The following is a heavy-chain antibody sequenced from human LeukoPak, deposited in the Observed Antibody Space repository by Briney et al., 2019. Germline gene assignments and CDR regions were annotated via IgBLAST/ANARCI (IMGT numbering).Heavy chain of an antibody. CDR1: GFTFSSYS. CDR2: VSYDGSNK. V-gene: IGHV3-30*03. D-gene: IGHD6-19*01. J-gene: IGHJ6*02. Sequence: PGGSLRLSCAASGFTFSSYSMNWVRQAPGKGLEWVAVVSYDGSNKYYADSVKGRFTISRDNSKNTLYLQMNSLRAEDTAVYYCARTQVAGYYYYYGMDVWGQGTTVTVSS. CDR3: ARTQVAGYYYYYGMDV.